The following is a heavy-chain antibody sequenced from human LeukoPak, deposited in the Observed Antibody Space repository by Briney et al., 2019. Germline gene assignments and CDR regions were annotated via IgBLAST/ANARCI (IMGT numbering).Heavy chain of an antibody. D-gene: IGHD3-3*01. CDR3: ARDPSVAVSGYYRGLYSVLGLYYYYGMDV. V-gene: IGHV3-74*01. J-gene: IGHJ6*02. CDR2: INSDGSTT. Sequence: GGSLRLSCAASGFTFSSYWMHWVRQAPGKGLVWVSRINSDGSTTNYADSVKGRFTISRDNAKNSLYLQMNSLRAEDTAVYYCARDPSVAVSGYYRGLYSVLGLYYYYGMDVWGQGTTVTVSS. CDR1: GFTFSSYW.